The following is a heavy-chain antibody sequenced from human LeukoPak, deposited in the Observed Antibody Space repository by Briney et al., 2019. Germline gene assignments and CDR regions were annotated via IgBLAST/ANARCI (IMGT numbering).Heavy chain of an antibody. J-gene: IGHJ6*02. Sequence: PSETLSLTCTVSGGSISSYYWSWIRQPPGKGLEWIGYIYYSGSTNYNPSLKSRVTISVDTSKNQFSLKLSSVTAADTAVYYCARVHGVVAATGVGMGMDVWGQGTTVTVSS. CDR3: ARVHGVVAATGVGMGMDV. CDR2: IYYSGST. V-gene: IGHV4-59*01. D-gene: IGHD2-15*01. CDR1: GGSISSYY.